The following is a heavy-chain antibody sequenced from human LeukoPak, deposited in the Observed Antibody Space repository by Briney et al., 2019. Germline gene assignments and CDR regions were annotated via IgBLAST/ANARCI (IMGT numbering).Heavy chain of an antibody. CDR3: AREGVAVAVGGWFDY. D-gene: IGHD6-19*01. J-gene: IGHJ5*01. CDR2: IYNSGST. Sequence: MASETLSLTCTVSGGSISTYYWSWIRQPPGKGLEWIGNIYNSGSTNYNPSLKSRVTISVDTSKNQFSLKLSSVTAADTAVYYCAREGVAVAVGGWFDYWGQGTLVTVSS. V-gene: IGHV4-59*08. CDR1: GGSISTYY.